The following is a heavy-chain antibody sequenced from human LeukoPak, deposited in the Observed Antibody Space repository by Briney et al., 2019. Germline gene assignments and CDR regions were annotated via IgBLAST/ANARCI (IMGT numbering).Heavy chain of an antibody. V-gene: IGHV3-23*01. CDR2: ISGSGGST. D-gene: IGHD3-3*01. CDR3: AKEPLRFLEWPQWPEPLSFDY. CDR1: GFIFSNYA. J-gene: IGHJ4*02. Sequence: GGSLRLSCAASGFIFSNYAMSWVRQAPGKGLEWVSAISGSGGSTYYADSVKGRFTISRDNSKNTLYLQMNSLRAEDTAVYYCAKEPLRFLEWPQWPEPLSFDYWGQGTLVTVSS.